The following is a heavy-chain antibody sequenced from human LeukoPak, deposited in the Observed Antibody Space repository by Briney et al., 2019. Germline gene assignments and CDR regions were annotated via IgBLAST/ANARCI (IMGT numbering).Heavy chain of an antibody. CDR1: GFTFSDYW. Sequence: GRSLRLSCAASGFTFSDYWMYWVRQAPGKRLEWVSRINREGSRATYGDFVKGRFTISRDNANNTLYLQMNSLRTEDAAVYYCAKEDIEVAGLCHWGQGTLVTVSS. CDR3: AKEDIEVAGLCH. D-gene: IGHD6-19*01. CDR2: INREGSRA. J-gene: IGHJ4*02. V-gene: IGHV3-74*03.